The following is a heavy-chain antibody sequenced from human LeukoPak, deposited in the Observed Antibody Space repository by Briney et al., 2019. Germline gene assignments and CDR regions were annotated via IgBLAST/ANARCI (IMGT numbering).Heavy chain of an antibody. CDR1: GFTFSTYP. D-gene: IGHD3-22*01. CDR2: ISGSGGST. V-gene: IGHV3-23*01. J-gene: IGHJ4*02. Sequence: GGSLRLSCAASGFTFSTYPMSWVRQAPGKGLEWVSAISGSGGSTYYADSVKGRFTISRDNSKNTLYLQMNSLRAEDTAVYYCAKDRALLYYDSSGYSGGEFDYWGQGTLVTVSS. CDR3: AKDRALLYYDSSGYSGGEFDY.